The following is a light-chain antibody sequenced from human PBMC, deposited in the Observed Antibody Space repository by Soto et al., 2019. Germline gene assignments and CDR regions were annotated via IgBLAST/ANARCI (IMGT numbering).Light chain of an antibody. CDR2: EVT. CDR3: SSFTSSSTVL. Sequence: QPVLTQPASVSGSLGQSITISCTGTSSDVGGYNYVSWYQHHPGKDPKVVIFEVTKRPSGVSSRFSGSKSGNTASLTVSGLQAEDEGDYYCSSFTSSSTVLFGGGTKVTVL. CDR1: SSDVGGYNY. V-gene: IGLV2-14*01. J-gene: IGLJ2*01.